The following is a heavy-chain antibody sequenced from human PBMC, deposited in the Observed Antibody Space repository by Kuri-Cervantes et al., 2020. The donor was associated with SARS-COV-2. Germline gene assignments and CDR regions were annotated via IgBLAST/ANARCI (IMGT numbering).Heavy chain of an antibody. CDR2: IYSGGST. V-gene: IGHV3-53*01. CDR1: GFTVSSNY. CDR3: ARDRSCSSTSCVSYYYGMDV. J-gene: IGHJ6*02. Sequence: GESLKISCAASGFTVSSNYMSWVRQAPGKGLEWVSVIYSGGSTYYADSVKGRFTISRDNSKNTLYLQMNSLRAEDTAVYYCARDRSCSSTSCVSYYYGMDVWGQGTTVTVSS. D-gene: IGHD2-2*01.